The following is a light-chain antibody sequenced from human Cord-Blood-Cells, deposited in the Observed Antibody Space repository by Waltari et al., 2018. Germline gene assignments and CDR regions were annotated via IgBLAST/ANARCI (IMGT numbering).Light chain of an antibody. CDR3: VLYMGSGIWV. Sequence: QTVVTQEPSFSVSPGGTVTLTFGLTSGPASPSYYPIWYQQTPGQAPRTLIYSTNTRSSGVPDRFSGSILGNKAALTITGAQADDESDYYCVLYMGSGIWVFGGGTKLTVL. V-gene: IGLV8-61*01. J-gene: IGLJ3*02. CDR2: STN. CDR1: SGPASPSYY.